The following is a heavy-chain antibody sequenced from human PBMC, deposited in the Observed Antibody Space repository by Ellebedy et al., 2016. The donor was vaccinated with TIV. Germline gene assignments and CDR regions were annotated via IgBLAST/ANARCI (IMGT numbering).Heavy chain of an antibody. Sequence: GGSLRLXXVASGITFSNYPMNWVRQAPGKGLEWVSGISATGGRTHYADSVKGRFTISRDNSKNTLYLQMNSLRAEDTAVYYCAKDGTVAGTGQFDYWGQGTLVTVSS. D-gene: IGHD6-19*01. V-gene: IGHV3-23*01. CDR3: AKDGTVAGTGQFDY. CDR2: ISATGGRT. J-gene: IGHJ4*02. CDR1: GITFSNYP.